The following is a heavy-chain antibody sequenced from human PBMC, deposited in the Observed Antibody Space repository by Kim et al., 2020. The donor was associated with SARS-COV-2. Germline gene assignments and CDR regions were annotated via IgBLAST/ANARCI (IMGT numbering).Heavy chain of an antibody. CDR3: ARILEGCSATSCYLLS. CDR1: GASITSNNW. CDR2: ISRGGST. J-gene: IGHJ5*01. Sequence: SETLSLTCAVSGASITSNNWWTWVRQPPEKGLEWIGEISRGGSTYYNPSLKSRVSISLDKSKNYFSLNLNSVTAADTAAYYCARILEGCSATSCYLLSWG. V-gene: IGHV4-4*02. D-gene: IGHD2-2*01.